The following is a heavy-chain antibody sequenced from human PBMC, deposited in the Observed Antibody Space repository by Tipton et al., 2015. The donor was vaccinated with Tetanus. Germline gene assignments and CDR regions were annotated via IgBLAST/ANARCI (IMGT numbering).Heavy chain of an antibody. D-gene: IGHD4-23*01. CDR3: ATMTPVDWYFDL. V-gene: IGHV4-59*01. CDR1: GGSISSYF. CDR2: IYYSGST. J-gene: IGHJ2*01. Sequence: GLVKPSETLSLTCSVSGGSISSYFWSWIRQPPGQGLEWIGLIYYSGSTGYNPSLKSRVTISVDTSKNQLSLKLTSVTAADTAVYYCATMTPVDWYFDLWGRGTLVTVSS.